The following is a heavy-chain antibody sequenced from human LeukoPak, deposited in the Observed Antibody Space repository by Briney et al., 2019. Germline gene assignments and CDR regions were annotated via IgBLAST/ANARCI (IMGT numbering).Heavy chain of an antibody. CDR3: AKTYSSSWYGYFQH. V-gene: IGHV3-30*18. J-gene: IGHJ1*01. CDR2: ISYDGSNK. Sequence: GGSLRLSCAASGFTFGGYSMTWVRQAPGKGLEWVAVISYDGSNKYYADSVKGRFTISRDNSKNTLYLQMNSLRAEDTAVYYCAKTYSSSWYGYFQHWGQGTLVTVSS. CDR1: GFTFGGYS. D-gene: IGHD6-13*01.